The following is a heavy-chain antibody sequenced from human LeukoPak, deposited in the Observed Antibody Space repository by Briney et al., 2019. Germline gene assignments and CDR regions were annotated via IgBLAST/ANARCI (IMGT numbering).Heavy chain of an antibody. J-gene: IGHJ6*02. CDR2: ISSSSSYI. D-gene: IGHD5/OR15-5a*01. Sequence: GGSLGLSCAASGFTFSSYSMNWVRQAPGKGLEWVSSISSSSSYIYYADSVKGRFTISRDNAKNSLYLQMNSLRAEDTAVYYCASSLYLYYYYGMDVWGQGTTVTVSS. CDR3: ASSLYLYYYYGMDV. CDR1: GFTFSSYS. V-gene: IGHV3-21*04.